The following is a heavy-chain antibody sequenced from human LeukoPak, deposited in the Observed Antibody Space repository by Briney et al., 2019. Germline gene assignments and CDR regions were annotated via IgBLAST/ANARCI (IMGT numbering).Heavy chain of an antibody. D-gene: IGHD2-21*01. CDR1: GFTVSTNY. J-gene: IGHJ4*02. CDR3: ARDIPDGGRGIDY. CDR2: IYSGGGT. Sequence: GGSLRLSCAASGFTVSTNYMSWVRQAPGKGLEWVSVIYSGGGTYYADSVKGRFTISRDTSKNTLFLQMNSLRAEDTAVYYCARDIPDGGRGIDYWGQGTLVTVSS. V-gene: IGHV3-66*01.